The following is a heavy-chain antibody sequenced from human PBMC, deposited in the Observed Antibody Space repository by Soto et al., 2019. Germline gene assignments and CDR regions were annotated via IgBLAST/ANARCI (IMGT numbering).Heavy chain of an antibody. V-gene: IGHV3-23*01. D-gene: IGHD3-22*01. CDR3: ARDTYYYDSSDHFSADAFDI. J-gene: IGHJ3*02. CDR1: GFTFDTYA. CDR2: ISGGGAKT. Sequence: GGSLRLSCAASGFTFDTYAMSWVRQAPGKGLEWVSAISGGGAKTYYADSVKGRFTISRDNAKNTVYLQMNSLRAEDTAVYYCARDTYYYDSSDHFSADAFDIWGQGTMVTVSS.